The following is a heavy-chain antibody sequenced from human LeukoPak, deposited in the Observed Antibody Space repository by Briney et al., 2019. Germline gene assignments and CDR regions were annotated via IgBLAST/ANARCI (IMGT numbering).Heavy chain of an antibody. V-gene: IGHV4-59*12. CDR1: GGSISSNY. CDR2: IYYSGST. D-gene: IGHD3-22*01. Sequence: SETLSLTCTVSGGSISSNYWSWIRQPPGKGLEWIGYIYYSGSTNYNPSLKSRVTISVDTSKNQFSLKLNSVTAADTAVYYCSRQVVGNDYWGQGILVTVSS. J-gene: IGHJ4*02. CDR3: SRQVVGNDY.